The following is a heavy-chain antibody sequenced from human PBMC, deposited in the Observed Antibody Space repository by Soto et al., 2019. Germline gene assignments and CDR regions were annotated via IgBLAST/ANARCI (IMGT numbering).Heavy chain of an antibody. J-gene: IGHJ5*02. CDR2: IYYRGST. CDR1: GGSISSCDYY. D-gene: IGHD3-9*01. CDR3: ARVPLTSGCDWFYP. V-gene: IGHV4-30-4*01. Sequence: QVQLQESGPGLVKPSQTLSLTCTVSGGSISSCDYYCSWIRQPPVKGLEWIWYIYYRGSTYYNPSLTRRVTISVATSKQQLSLKLSSVAASDTAVYSCARVPLTSGCDWFYPWGQGPLATVSA.